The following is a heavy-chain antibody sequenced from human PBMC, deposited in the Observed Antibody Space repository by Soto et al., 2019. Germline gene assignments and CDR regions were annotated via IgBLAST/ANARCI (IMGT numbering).Heavy chain of an antibody. D-gene: IGHD1-1*01. CDR1: EYSFTANW. V-gene: IGHV5-51*01. CDR2: IYPGDSDT. CDR3: ARHRRMTTDGSYGLDV. J-gene: IGHJ6*02. Sequence: PGESLKISCKGFEYSFTANWIGWVRQMPGKGLEWMGIIYPGDSDTRYSPSFQGQVTISVDKSISTAYLQWSSLKASDTAMYYCARHRRMTTDGSYGLDVWGQGTTVTVS.